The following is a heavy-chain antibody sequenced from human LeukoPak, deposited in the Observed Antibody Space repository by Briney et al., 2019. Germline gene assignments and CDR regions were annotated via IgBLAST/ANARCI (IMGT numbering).Heavy chain of an antibody. J-gene: IGHJ6*03. D-gene: IGHD2-15*01. V-gene: IGHV4-34*01. Sequence: PSETLSLTCAVYGGSFSDYYWSWIRQPPGKGLEWIGEINHSGSTNYNPSLKSRVTISVDTSKNQFSLKLSSVTAADTAVYYCARGYRGYCSGGSCYSNYYYYMDVWGKGTTVTVSS. CDR1: GGSFSDYY. CDR2: INHSGST. CDR3: ARGYRGYCSGGSCYSNYYYYMDV.